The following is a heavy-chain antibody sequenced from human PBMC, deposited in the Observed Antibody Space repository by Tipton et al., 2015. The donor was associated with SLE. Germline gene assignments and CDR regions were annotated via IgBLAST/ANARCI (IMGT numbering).Heavy chain of an antibody. CDR2: INHSGST. V-gene: IGHV4-34*01. D-gene: IGHD5-18*01. Sequence: KPSETLSLTCVVYGGSFSGYYWSWIRQPPGKGLEWIGEINHSGSTNYNPSLKSRVTISVDTSKNQFSLKLNSVTAADTAVYYCARGRRTAMVPWFDPWGQGTLVTVSS. CDR1: GGSFSGYY. CDR3: ARGRRTAMVPWFDP. J-gene: IGHJ5*02.